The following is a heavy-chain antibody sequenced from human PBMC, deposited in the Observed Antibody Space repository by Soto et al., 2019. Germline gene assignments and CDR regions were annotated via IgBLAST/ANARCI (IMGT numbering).Heavy chain of an antibody. Sequence: GGSLRLSCAASGFTFSSYSMNWVRQAPGKGLEWVSYISSSSSTIYYADSVKGRFTISRDNAKNSLYLQMNSLRDKDTAVYYCARDGGTGSYIPHDAFDIWGQGTMVTVSS. J-gene: IGHJ3*02. CDR1: GFTFSSYS. CDR2: ISSSSSTI. V-gene: IGHV3-48*02. D-gene: IGHD1-26*01. CDR3: ARDGGTGSYIPHDAFDI.